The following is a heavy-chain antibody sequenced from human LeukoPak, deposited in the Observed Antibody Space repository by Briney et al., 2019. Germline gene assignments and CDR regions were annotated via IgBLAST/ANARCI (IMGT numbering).Heavy chain of an antibody. V-gene: IGHV1-69*05. D-gene: IGHD1-26*01. CDR1: GYTFSSYA. CDR2: IIPIFGTA. J-gene: IGHJ4*02. CDR3: ARDRVGATTNFDY. Sequence: ASVKVSCKASGYTFSSYAISWVRQAPGQGLEWMGGIIPIFGTANYAQKFQGRVTITTDESTSTAYMELSSLRSEDTAVYYCARDRVGATTNFDYWGQGTLVTVSS.